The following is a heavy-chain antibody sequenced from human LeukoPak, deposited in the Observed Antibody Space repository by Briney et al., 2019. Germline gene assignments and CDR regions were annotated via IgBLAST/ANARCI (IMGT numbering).Heavy chain of an antibody. J-gene: IGHJ4*02. V-gene: IGHV4-38-2*02. CDR2: IYHSGST. Sequence: SETLSLTCTVSGYSISSGYYWGWIRQPPGKGLEWSGSIYHSGSTYYNPSLKSQVTISVDTSKNQFSLKLSSVTAADTAVYYCARAWQWLVLDITREMDYWGQGTLVTVSS. CDR1: GYSISSGYY. D-gene: IGHD6-19*01. CDR3: ARAWQWLVLDITREMDY.